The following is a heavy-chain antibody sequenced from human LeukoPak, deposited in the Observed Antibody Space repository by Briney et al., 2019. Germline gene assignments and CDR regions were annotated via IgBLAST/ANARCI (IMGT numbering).Heavy chain of an antibody. D-gene: IGHD5-18*01. CDR2: IYHSGST. J-gene: IGHJ4*02. CDR3: ARDLENGYDY. CDR1: GGSISSGGYY. V-gene: IGHV4-30-2*01. Sequence: PSETLSLTCTVSGGSISSGGYYWSWIRQPPGKGLEWIGYIYHSGSTYYNPSLKSRVTISVDRSKNQFSLKLSSVTAADTAVYYCARDLENGYDYWGQGTLVTVSS.